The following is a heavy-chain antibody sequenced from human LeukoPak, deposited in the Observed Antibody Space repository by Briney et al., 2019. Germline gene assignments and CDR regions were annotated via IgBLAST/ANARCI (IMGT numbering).Heavy chain of an antibody. Sequence: PSETLSLTCTVSGGSISSYYWSWIRQPPGKGLEWIGYIYYSGSTNYKPSLKSRVTISVDTSKNQFSLKLSSVTAADTAVYYCARGRPDGSGSYYKFDPWGQGTLVTVSS. CDR2: IYYSGST. J-gene: IGHJ5*02. V-gene: IGHV4-59*08. CDR3: ARGRPDGSGSYYKFDP. D-gene: IGHD3-10*01. CDR1: GGSISSYY.